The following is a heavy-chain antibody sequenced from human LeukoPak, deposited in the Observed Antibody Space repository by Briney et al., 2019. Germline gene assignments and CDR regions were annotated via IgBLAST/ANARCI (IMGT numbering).Heavy chain of an antibody. CDR2: IIPILGIA. D-gene: IGHD1-26*01. CDR3: ARDDLVGY. V-gene: IGHV1-69*04. CDR1: GGTFSSYA. J-gene: IGHJ4*02. Sequence: SCAASGGTFSSYAISWVRQAPGQGLEWMGRIIPILGIANYAQKFQGRVTITADKSTSTAYMELSSLRSEDTAVYYCARDDLVGYWGQGTLVTVSS.